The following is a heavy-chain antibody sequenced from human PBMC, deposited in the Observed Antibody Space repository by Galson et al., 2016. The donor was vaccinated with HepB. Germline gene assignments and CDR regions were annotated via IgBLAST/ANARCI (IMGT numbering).Heavy chain of an antibody. CDR3: LNRRQLAADGVD. CDR2: IKQDGSEK. CDR1: GFSFSDYW. D-gene: IGHD6-13*01. V-gene: IGHV3-7*02. J-gene: IGHJ4*02. Sequence: SLRLSCAASGFSFSDYWMTWVRQAPGKGLEWVANIKQDGSEKYYVDSVKGRFTISRDNAKNSLYLQMNSLRAEDTAIYYWLNRRQLAADGVDWGQGTWVTVS.